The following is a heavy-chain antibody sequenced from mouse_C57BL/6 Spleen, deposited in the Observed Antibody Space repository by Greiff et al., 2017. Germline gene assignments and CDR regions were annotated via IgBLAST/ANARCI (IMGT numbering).Heavy chain of an antibody. J-gene: IGHJ1*03. D-gene: IGHD1-1*01. V-gene: IGHV2-2*01. CDR1: GFSLTSYG. CDR3: ARNYYGSSYWYFDV. CDR2: IWSGGST. Sequence: VKLVESGPGLVQPSQSLSITCTVSGFSLTSYGVHWVRQSPGKGLEWLGVIWSGGSTDYNAAFISRLSISKDNSKGQVFFKMNSLQADDTAIYYCARNYYGSSYWYFDVWGTGTTVTVSS.